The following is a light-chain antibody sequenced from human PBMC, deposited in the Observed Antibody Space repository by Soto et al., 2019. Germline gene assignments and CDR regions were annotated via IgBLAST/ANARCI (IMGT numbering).Light chain of an antibody. J-gene: IGKJ4*01. CDR1: QSISSY. CDR3: QQSYSTPLT. Sequence: DIPMTQSPSSLSASVGDRVTITCRASQSISSYLNWYQQKPGKAPKLLIYAASSLQSGVPSRFSSSGSGTDSTLTISSLQPEDFATYYCQQSYSTPLTFGGGTKVEIK. V-gene: IGKV1-39*01. CDR2: AAS.